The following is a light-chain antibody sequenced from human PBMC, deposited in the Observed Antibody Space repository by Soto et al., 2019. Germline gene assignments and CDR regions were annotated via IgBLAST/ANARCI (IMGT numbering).Light chain of an antibody. CDR2: DAS. CDR3: QQYGTSPRWT. V-gene: IGKV3-11*01. J-gene: IGKJ1*01. Sequence: EIGLTQSPATLSLSPGERATLSCRASQSVSSYLAWYQQKPGQAPRLLIYDASNRATGIPARFSGSGSGTDFTLTISSLEPEDFAVYYCQQYGTSPRWTFGQGTKVAIK. CDR1: QSVSSY.